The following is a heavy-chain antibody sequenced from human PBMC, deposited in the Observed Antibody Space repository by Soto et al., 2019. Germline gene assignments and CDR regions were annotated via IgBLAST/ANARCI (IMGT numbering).Heavy chain of an antibody. Sequence: ETLCRTGRVSGGSISSSNYYWAWIRQPPGKGLEWIGSMFYGGSTYYNPSLKSRVTISADTSKNQFSLNLSSVTAEDTAVYYCARRTRGTMVRGSLLGIEYYFDYWGQGTMVTVS. CDR3: ARRTRGTMVRGSLLGIEYYFDY. D-gene: IGHD3-10*01. CDR1: GGSISSSNYY. J-gene: IGHJ4*02. V-gene: IGHV4-39*01. CDR2: MFYGGST.